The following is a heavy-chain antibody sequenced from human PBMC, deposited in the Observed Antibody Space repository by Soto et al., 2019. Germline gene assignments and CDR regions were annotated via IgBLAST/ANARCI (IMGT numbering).Heavy chain of an antibody. CDR3: TFGIIITFGGVNAPIL. D-gene: IGHD3-16*01. CDR1: GFTFGDYA. CDR2: IRSKAYGGTT. Sequence: GGSLRLSCTASGFTFGDYAMSWFRQAPGKGLEWVGFIRSKAYGGTTEYAASVKGRFTISRDDSKSIAYLQMNSLKTEDTAVYYCTFGIIITFGGVNAPILWGQRTLVIVSS. J-gene: IGHJ4*02. V-gene: IGHV3-49*03.